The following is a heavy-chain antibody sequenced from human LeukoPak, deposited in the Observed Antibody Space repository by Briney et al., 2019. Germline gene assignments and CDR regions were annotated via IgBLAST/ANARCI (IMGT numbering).Heavy chain of an antibody. Sequence: SETLSLTCSVSGGSASISSFYWSWIRQPPGKGLEWIGYIYYSGSTNYNPSLQSRVTISVDTSQTQFSLNLRSVTAADTAVYYCVRHWRYGENLALPLWGQGTMVTVSS. V-gene: IGHV4-59*08. J-gene: IGHJ3*01. D-gene: IGHD4-17*01. CDR1: GGSASISSFY. CDR2: IYYSGST. CDR3: VRHWRYGENLALPL.